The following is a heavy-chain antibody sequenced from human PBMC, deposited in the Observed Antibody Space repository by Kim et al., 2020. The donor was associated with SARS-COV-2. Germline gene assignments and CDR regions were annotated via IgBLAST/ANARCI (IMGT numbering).Heavy chain of an antibody. CDR1: GFIFRSYA. J-gene: IGHJ4*02. V-gene: IGHV3-23*01. Sequence: GGSLRLSCAASGFIFRSYAMGWVRQAPGKGLEWVSAIRGTSDTTYYADSVKGRFSISRDNSKKTLYLQMNSLRAEDTAVYYCAKDGRGYADDYWGQGTLV. D-gene: IGHD5-12*01. CDR3: AKDGRGYADDY. CDR2: IRGTSDTT.